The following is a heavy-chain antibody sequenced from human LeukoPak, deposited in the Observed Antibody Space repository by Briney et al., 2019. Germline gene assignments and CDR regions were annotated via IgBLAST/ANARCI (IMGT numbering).Heavy chain of an antibody. CDR2: IYYSGST. CDR3: ARDVWDYDFWSGFAVDAFDI. CDR1: GGSISSGGYY. Sequence: SETLSLTCTVSGGSISSGGYYWSWIRQHPGKGLEWIGYIYYSGSTYYNPSLKSRVTISVDTSKNQFSLKLSSVTAADTAVYYCARDVWDYDFWSGFAVDAFDIWGQGTMVTVSS. J-gene: IGHJ3*02. V-gene: IGHV4-31*03. D-gene: IGHD3-3*01.